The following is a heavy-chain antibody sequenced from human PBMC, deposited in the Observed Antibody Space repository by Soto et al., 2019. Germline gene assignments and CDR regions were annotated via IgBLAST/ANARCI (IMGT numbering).Heavy chain of an antibody. CDR2: ISGSGGST. D-gene: IGHD3-22*01. Sequence: PGGSLRLSCAASGFTFSSYAMSWVRQAPGKGLEWVSAISGSGGSTYYADSVKGRFTISRDNSKNTLYLQMNSLRAEDTAVYYCAKDLSNYYDSSGLWYYGMDVWGQGTTVTVS. CDR3: AKDLSNYYDSSGLWYYGMDV. V-gene: IGHV3-23*01. CDR1: GFTFSSYA. J-gene: IGHJ6*02.